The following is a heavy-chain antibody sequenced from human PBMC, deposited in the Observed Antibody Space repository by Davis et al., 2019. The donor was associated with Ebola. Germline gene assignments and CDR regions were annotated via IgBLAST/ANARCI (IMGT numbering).Heavy chain of an antibody. Sequence: GESLKISCKGSGYSFTSYWISWVRQMPGKGLEWMGRIDPSDSHTIYSPSFQGQVTISADKSISTAYLQWSSLKASDTAMYYCARSRGYSGYDDTPLDYWGQGTLVTVSS. V-gene: IGHV5-10-1*04. D-gene: IGHD5-12*01. CDR2: IDPSDSHT. CDR3: ARSRGYSGYDDTPLDY. CDR1: GYSFTSYW. J-gene: IGHJ4*02.